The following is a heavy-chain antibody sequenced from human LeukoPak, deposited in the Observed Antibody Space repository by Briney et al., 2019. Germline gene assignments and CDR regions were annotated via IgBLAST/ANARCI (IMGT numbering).Heavy chain of an antibody. D-gene: IGHD2-2*01. Sequence: GGSLRLSCAASGLTFSSYAMHWVRQAPGKGLEWVAVISYDGSDKYYADSVKGRFTISRDNSKKTLYVQVNSLRTEDTAVYYCAATYCSRTSCEPFRYWGQATLVTVSS. V-gene: IGHV3-30*04. CDR1: GLTFSSYA. CDR2: ISYDGSDK. CDR3: AATYCSRTSCEPFRY. J-gene: IGHJ4*02.